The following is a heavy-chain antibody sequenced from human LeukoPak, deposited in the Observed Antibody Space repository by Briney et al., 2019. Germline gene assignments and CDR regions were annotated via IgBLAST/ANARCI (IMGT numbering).Heavy chain of an antibody. J-gene: IGHJ4*02. CDR2: LFSGGGA. V-gene: IGHV3-66*01. CDR3: ARERGSSSWATFDY. Sequence: GGSLRLSCAASGFSVSSNYMGWIRQAPGRGLEWVSVLFSGGGAYYADSVKGRFTVSRDNSKNTLFLHMNSLSAEDTAIYYCARERGSSSWATFDYWGQGTLVTVSS. CDR1: GFSVSSNY. D-gene: IGHD6-13*01.